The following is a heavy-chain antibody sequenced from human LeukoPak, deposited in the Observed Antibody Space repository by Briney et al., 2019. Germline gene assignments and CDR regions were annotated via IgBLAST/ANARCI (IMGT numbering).Heavy chain of an antibody. CDR3: ARDHGDFFFDC. V-gene: IGHV1-2*02. CDR2: IHTNSGAT. CDR1: EYTFTGNY. J-gene: IGHJ4*02. Sequence: ASVKVSCKASEYTFTGNYLHWVRQAPGQGLEWRGWIHTNSGATNYAHQIQDRVIMTRDRSISTVYMELNRLKSDDTAIYYCARDHGDFFFDCWGQGTLVTVSS. D-gene: IGHD4-17*01.